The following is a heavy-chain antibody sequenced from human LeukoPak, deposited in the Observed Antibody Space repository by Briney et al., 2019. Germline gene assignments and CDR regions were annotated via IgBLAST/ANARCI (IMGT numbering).Heavy chain of an antibody. Sequence: SETLSLTCTVSGGSISSSSYYWGWIRQPPGKGLEWIGSIYYSGSTYYNPSLKSRVTISVDTSKNQSSLKLSSVTAADTAVYYCARWISIAVAVFDPWGQGTLVTVSS. CDR3: ARWISIAVAVFDP. V-gene: IGHV4-39*01. D-gene: IGHD6-19*01. J-gene: IGHJ5*02. CDR2: IYYSGST. CDR1: GGSISSSSYY.